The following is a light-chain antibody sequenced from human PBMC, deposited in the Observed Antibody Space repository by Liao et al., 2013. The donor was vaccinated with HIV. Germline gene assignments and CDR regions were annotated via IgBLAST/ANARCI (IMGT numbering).Light chain of an antibody. Sequence: SYELTQPRSLSVSPGQTASITCSGDKLGDKYACWYQQKPGQSPILVIYQDTKRPSGIPARFSGSNSGNTATLTISGTQAMDEADYYCQAWDSSSWVFGGGTTLTVL. V-gene: IGLV3-1*01. J-gene: IGLJ3*02. CDR3: QAWDSSSWV. CDR2: QDT. CDR1: KLGDKY.